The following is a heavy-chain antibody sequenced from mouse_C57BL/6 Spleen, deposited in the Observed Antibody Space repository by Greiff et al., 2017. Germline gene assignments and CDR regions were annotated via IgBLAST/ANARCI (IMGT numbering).Heavy chain of an antibody. D-gene: IGHD1-1*01. CDR2: INPSSGYT. Sequence: QVQLQQSGAELARPGASVKMSCKASGYTFTSYTMHWVKQRPGQGLEWIGYINPSSGYTKYNQKFKDKATLTADKSSSTAYMQLSSLTSEDSAVYYCARGADYYGRGDYWGQGTSVTVSS. CDR1: GYTFTSYT. J-gene: IGHJ4*01. CDR3: ARGADYYGRGDY. V-gene: IGHV1-4*01.